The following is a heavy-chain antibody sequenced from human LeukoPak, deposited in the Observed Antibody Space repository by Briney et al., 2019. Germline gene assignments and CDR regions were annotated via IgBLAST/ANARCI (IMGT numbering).Heavy chain of an antibody. J-gene: IGHJ4*02. D-gene: IGHD4-23*01. V-gene: IGHV3-23*01. CDR2: ISASGGST. Sequence: GGSLRLSCASSGFTFCSYTMRWVPQAPGKGLEWVSGISASGGSTFYADSVKGRITISRDNSKNNVYLQMNSLRAEDTAVYYCAKNSGNGVNFPFDYWGQGTLVTVSS. CDR1: GFTFCSYT. CDR3: AKNSGNGVNFPFDY.